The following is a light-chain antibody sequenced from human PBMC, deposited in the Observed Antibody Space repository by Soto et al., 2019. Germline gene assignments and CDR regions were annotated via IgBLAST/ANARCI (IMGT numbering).Light chain of an antibody. J-gene: IGKJ2*01. CDR1: HTIKTF. CDR3: QQSYTTPYT. CDR2: AAS. V-gene: IGKV1-39*01. Sequence: DIQMTQSPSSLSASVGDRITITCRASHTIKTFLNWYEKKPGKSPKLLIYAASTLQSGVPSRFSGSGSGTDFTLTVSSLQPVDFATYFCQQSYTTPYTFGQGTKLEIK.